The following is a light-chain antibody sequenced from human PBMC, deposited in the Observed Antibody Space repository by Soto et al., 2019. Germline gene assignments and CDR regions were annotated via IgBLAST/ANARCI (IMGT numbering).Light chain of an antibody. CDR3: QQYNSNPWT. J-gene: IGKJ1*01. Sequence: DIQMTQSPSTLSASVGDRVTITCRASQSISSWLAWYQQKPGKAPNLLIYKASSLEGGVPSRFSGSGSWTEFTLTINSLQPDDFATYYCQQYNSNPWTFGQGTKLEIK. CDR1: QSISSW. CDR2: KAS. V-gene: IGKV1-5*03.